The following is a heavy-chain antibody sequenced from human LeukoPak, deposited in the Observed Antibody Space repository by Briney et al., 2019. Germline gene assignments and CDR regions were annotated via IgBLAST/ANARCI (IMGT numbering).Heavy chain of an antibody. J-gene: IGHJ5*02. CDR3: VSLPAATAGGSDWFDP. D-gene: IGHD2-2*01. CDR1: GFTFSSYN. V-gene: IGHV3-21*01. Sequence: GGSLRLSCAASGFTFSSYNMNWVRQAPGKGLEWVSSISSSSSYIYYADSVKGRFTISRDNAKNSLYLQMNSLRAEDTAVYYCVSLPAATAGGSDWFDPWGQGTLVTVSS. CDR2: ISSSSSYI.